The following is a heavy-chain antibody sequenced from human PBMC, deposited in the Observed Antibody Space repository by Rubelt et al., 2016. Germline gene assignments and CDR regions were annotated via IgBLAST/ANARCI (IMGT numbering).Heavy chain of an antibody. J-gene: IGHJ6*02. Sequence: QVQLQESGPGLVKPSETLSLTCTVSGGSISSYYWSCIRQPPGKGLEWLGYIYYSGSTNNNPSLKSRVNISVDTCKNQLSLKLSSGTAADTAVYYCARLRGDYYYYYGMDVWGQGTTVTVSS. D-gene: IGHD1-26*01. V-gene: IGHV4-59*01. CDR1: GGSISSYY. CDR2: IYYSGST. CDR3: ARLRGDYYYYYGMDV.